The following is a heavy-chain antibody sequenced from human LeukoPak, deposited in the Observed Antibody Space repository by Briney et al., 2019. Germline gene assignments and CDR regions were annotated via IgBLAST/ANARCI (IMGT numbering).Heavy chain of an antibody. V-gene: IGHV4-34*01. J-gene: IGHJ4*02. D-gene: IGHD6-19*01. CDR1: GGSFSGYY. CDR2: INHSGST. Sequence: SETLSLTCAVYGGSFSGYYWSWIRQPPGKGLEWIGEINHSGSTNYNPSLKSRVTISVGTSKNQFSLKLSSVTAADTAVYYCARAMIAVAGTLRYFDYWGQGTLVTVSS. CDR3: ARAMIAVAGTLRYFDY.